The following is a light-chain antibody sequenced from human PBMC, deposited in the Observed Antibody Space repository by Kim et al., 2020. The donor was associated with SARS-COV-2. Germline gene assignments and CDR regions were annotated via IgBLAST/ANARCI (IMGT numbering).Light chain of an antibody. CDR1: SSDIGGYNY. Sequence: GQPITISCTGTSSDIGGYNYVSWFQQHPGKAPKLMIYDVSNRPSGISNRFSGSKSGNTASLTISGLQAEDEADYYCSSYTSSDTSVFGTGTKVTVL. CDR2: DVS. CDR3: SSYTSSDTSV. J-gene: IGLJ1*01. V-gene: IGLV2-14*03.